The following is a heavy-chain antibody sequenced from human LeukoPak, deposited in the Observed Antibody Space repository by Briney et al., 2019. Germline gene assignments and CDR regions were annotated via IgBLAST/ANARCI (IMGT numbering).Heavy chain of an antibody. CDR3: ARDPGDDYGDYANWFDP. CDR1: GGSISSSSYY. Sequence: SETLSLTCTVSGGSISSSSYYWGWIRQPPGMGLEWIGSIYYSASTYYNPSLKSRVTISVDTSKNQFSLKLSSVTAADTAVSYCARDPGDDYGDYANWFDPWGQGTLVTVSS. J-gene: IGHJ5*02. V-gene: IGHV4-39*07. CDR2: IYYSAST. D-gene: IGHD4-17*01.